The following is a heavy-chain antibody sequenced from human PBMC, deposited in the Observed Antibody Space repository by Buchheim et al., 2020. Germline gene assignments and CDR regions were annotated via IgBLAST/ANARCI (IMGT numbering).Heavy chain of an antibody. V-gene: IGHV1-69*04. J-gene: IGHJ4*02. CDR3: AREDSSSSLLDY. D-gene: IGHD6-6*01. Sequence: QVQLVQSGAEVKKPGSSVKVSCKASGGTFSSYAISWVRQAPGQGLEWMGRIIPILSIANYTQKFQGRVTITADKSTSTACMELSSLRSEDTAVYYCAREDSSSSLLDYWGQGTL. CDR2: IIPILSIA. CDR1: GGTFSSYA.